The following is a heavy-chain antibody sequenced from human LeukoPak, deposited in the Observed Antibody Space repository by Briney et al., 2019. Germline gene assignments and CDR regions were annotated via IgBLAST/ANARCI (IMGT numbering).Heavy chain of an antibody. Sequence: WASVKVSCKASGYTFTGYYMHWVRQAPGQGLEWMGWINPKNAATNYAQKFQGRVTMTRDTSTGTVYMEVNALRSDDTAVYYCARRLWGEYYFDYWGQGTLVTVSS. CDR3: ARRLWGEYYFDY. J-gene: IGHJ4*02. D-gene: IGHD3-16*01. CDR1: GYTFTGYY. V-gene: IGHV1-2*02. CDR2: INPKNAAT.